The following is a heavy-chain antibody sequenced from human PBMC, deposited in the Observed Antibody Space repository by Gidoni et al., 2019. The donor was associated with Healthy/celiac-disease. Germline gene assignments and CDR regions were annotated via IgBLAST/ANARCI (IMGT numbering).Heavy chain of an antibody. CDR2: ISYDGSNK. Sequence: QVQLVESGGGVVQPGRSLRPSCAASGFTFSSYAMHWVRQAPGKGLEWVAVISYDGSNKYYADSVKGRFTISRDNSKNTLYLQMNSLRAEDTAVYYCARWDSSSLHYWGQGTLVTVSS. V-gene: IGHV3-30-3*01. CDR3: ARWDSSSLHY. J-gene: IGHJ4*02. D-gene: IGHD6-13*01. CDR1: GFTFSSYA.